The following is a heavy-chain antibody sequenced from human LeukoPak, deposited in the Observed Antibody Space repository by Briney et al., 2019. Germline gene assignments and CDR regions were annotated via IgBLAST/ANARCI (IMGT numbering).Heavy chain of an antibody. D-gene: IGHD6-19*01. CDR2: IIPIFGTA. CDR3: ARDQRRYSSGNWFDP. CDR1: GGTFSSYA. V-gene: IGHV1-69*05. J-gene: IGHJ5*02. Sequence: VASVKVSCKASGGTFSSYAISWVRQAPGQGLEWMGRIIPIFGTANYAQKFQGRVTITTDESTSTAYMELSSLRSEDTAVYYCARDQRRYSSGNWFDPWGQGTLVTVSS.